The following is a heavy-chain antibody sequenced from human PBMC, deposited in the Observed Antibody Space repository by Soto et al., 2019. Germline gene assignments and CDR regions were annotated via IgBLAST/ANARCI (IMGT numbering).Heavy chain of an antibody. CDR3: ARLGYCSSTSCYVGAFDI. V-gene: IGHV3-20*01. CDR2: INWNGGST. J-gene: IGHJ3*02. D-gene: IGHD2-2*03. CDR1: GCTFISYA. Sequence: PGVSLRVSCAASGCTFISYAMSWVRQAPGKGLEWVSGINWNGGSTGYADSVKGRFTISRDNAKNSLYLQMNSLRAEDTALYHCARLGYCSSTSCYVGAFDIWGQGTMVTVSS.